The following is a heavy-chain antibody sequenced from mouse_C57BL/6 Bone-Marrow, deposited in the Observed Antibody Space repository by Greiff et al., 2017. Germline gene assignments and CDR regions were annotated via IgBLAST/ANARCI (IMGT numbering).Heavy chain of an antibody. J-gene: IGHJ2*01. CDR1: GYTFTSYS. CDR3: SDGYYFDY. CDR2: IHPNSGST. D-gene: IGHD2-3*01. V-gene: IGHV1-64*01. Sequence: QVQLQQPGAELVKPGASVTLSCKASGYTFTSYSMSWVKQRPGQGLEWIGMIHPNSGSTNYNEMFKSTATLTDNKSSSTAYMQLSSLTSEDSAVYYCSDGYYFDYWGQGTTLTVSS.